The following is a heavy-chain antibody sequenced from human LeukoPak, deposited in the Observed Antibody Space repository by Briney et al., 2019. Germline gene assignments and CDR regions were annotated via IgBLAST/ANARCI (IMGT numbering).Heavy chain of an antibody. D-gene: IGHD3-10*01. J-gene: IGHJ4*02. V-gene: IGHV3-9*01. Sequence: GGSLRLSCAASGFTFDDYAMHWVRQAPGQGLEWVSGISWNSGSIGYADSVKGRFTISRDNAKNSLYLQMNSLRAEDTAVYYCARDGSGSPYFDYWGQGTLVTVSS. CDR1: GFTFDDYA. CDR2: ISWNSGSI. CDR3: ARDGSGSPYFDY.